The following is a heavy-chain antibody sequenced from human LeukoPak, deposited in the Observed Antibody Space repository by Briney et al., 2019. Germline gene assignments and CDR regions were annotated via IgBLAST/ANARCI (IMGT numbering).Heavy chain of an antibody. V-gene: IGHV3-7*01. J-gene: IGHJ6*03. CDR3: AREEVVITGGYYYYYMDV. D-gene: IGHD3-22*01. CDR2: IQQDGSEK. CDR1: GFTFSRYW. Sequence: GGSLRLSCAASGFTFSRYWMSWVRQAPGKGLEWVANIQQDGSEKYDVDSVKGRFTVSRDNAKNSLYLQMNSLRAEDTAVYYCAREEVVITGGYYYYYMDVWGKGTTVTVSS.